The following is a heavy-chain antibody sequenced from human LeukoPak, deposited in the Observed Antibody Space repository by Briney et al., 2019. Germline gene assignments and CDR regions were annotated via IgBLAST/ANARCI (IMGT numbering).Heavy chain of an antibody. CDR1: GFIFDDYA. J-gene: IGHJ4*02. Sequence: GGSLRLSWAAAGFIFDDYAMDWVRQAPGKGLEWVSLISGNGGTTYFADSVKGRFTISRDNSKNSLYLHMNSLRTEDTALYYCAKDTGEVTGHYFDDWGQGTLVTVSS. CDR2: ISGNGGTT. V-gene: IGHV3-43*02. D-gene: IGHD2-21*02. CDR3: AKDTGEVTGHYFDD.